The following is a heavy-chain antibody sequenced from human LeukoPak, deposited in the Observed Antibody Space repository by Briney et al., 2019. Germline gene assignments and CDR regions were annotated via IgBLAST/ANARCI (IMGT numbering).Heavy chain of an antibody. J-gene: IGHJ6*03. V-gene: IGHV3-48*01. CDR2: ISSSGTGI. Sequence: GGSLRLSCATSGFIFSIYNMNWVRQAPGKGLEWVSYISSSGTGIYYADSVKGRFTISRDNANNSLYLQMNSLRAEDTAVYYCAKDLATPTNYYYYYMDVWGKGTTVTISS. CDR1: GFIFSIYN. CDR3: AKDLATPTNYYYYYMDV.